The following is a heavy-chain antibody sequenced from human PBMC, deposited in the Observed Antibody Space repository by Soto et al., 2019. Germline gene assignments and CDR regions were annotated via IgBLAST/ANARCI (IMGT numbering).Heavy chain of an antibody. J-gene: IGHJ4*02. D-gene: IGHD1-20*01. V-gene: IGHV3-48*01. Sequence: PGGSLRLSCAASGFTFSSYSMNWVRQAPGKGLEWISYINTTSSSIYYADSVKGRFTISRDASENILYLQMNSLRVDDTALYYCTRETVAGITGLDYWGPGTLVTVSS. CDR1: GFTFSSYS. CDR3: TRETVAGITGLDY. CDR2: INTTSSSI.